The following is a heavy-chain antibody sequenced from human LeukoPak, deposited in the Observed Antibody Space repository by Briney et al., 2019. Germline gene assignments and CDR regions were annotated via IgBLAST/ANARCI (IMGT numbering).Heavy chain of an antibody. CDR1: GYTFTGYY. J-gene: IGHJ4*02. CDR3: ARGTIELKYLWFGELTLDY. CDR2: INPNSGGT. D-gene: IGHD3-10*01. Sequence: ASVKVSCKASGYTFTGYYMHWVRQAPGQGLEWMGWINPNSGGTNYAQKFQGRVTMTRDTSISTAYMELSRLRSDDTAVYYCARGTIELKYLWFGELTLDYWGQGTLVTVSS. V-gene: IGHV1-2*02.